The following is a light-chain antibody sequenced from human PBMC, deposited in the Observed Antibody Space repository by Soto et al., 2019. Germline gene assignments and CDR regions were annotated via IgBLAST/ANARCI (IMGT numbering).Light chain of an antibody. J-gene: IGLJ1*01. CDR1: SSDVGGYDY. V-gene: IGLV2-11*01. Sequence: QSVLTQPRSVSGSPGQSVAISCTGTSSDVGGYDYVSWYQQHPGKAPNVIIFDVSKRPSGVPDRFSGSKSGKTASLTISGPRAEDGADYSCCSYAGGPYVFGTGTKVPVL. CDR2: DVS. CDR3: CSYAGGPYV.